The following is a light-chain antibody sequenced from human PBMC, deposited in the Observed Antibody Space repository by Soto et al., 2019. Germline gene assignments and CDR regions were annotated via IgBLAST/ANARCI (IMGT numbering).Light chain of an antibody. J-gene: IGKJ3*01. V-gene: IGKV1D-12*01. CDR1: QDVSSW. CDR3: QEANHFPPT. CDR2: AAS. Sequence: DIQMTQSPSSVSASVGDRVTITCRASQDVSSWLAWYQQKPGKAPKLLIYAASSLQSGVPSRFSGSGSGTDFTLIISSLQPEDFATYYCQEANHFPPTFGPGTKVDIK.